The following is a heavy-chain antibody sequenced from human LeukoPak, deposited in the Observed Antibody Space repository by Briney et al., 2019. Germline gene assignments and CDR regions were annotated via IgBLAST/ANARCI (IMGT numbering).Heavy chain of an antibody. V-gene: IGHV3-7*01. CDR2: IKQDGSQI. Sequence: GGSLRLSCAASGFTFSNYWMSWVRQAPGKGLEWVANIKQDGSQIYYVDSMKSRFTISRDNPKNSLYLQMNSLRAEDTAVYYCARIGYSSSSMDYWGLGTLVIVSS. CDR3: ARIGYSSSSMDY. D-gene: IGHD6-6*01. J-gene: IGHJ4*02. CDR1: GFTFSNYW.